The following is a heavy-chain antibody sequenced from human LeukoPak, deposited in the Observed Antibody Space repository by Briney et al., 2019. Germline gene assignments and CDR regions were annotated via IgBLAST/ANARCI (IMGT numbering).Heavy chain of an antibody. CDR3: ARLRTKGYSSEIDP. Sequence: GESLKISCKGSGYSFSDYWIGWVRQMPGKGLEWMGIIYPGDSDTRYTPSFQGQITISADKSISTAYLQWSTLKASDTAMYYCARLRTKGYSSEIDPWGQGTLVTVSS. V-gene: IGHV5-51*01. CDR1: GYSFSDYW. CDR2: IYPGDSDT. D-gene: IGHD6-19*01. J-gene: IGHJ5*02.